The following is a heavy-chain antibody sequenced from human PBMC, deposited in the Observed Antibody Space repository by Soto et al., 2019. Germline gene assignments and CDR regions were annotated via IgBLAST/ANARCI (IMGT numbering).Heavy chain of an antibody. D-gene: IGHD3-9*01. J-gene: IGHJ6*02. Sequence: GGSLRLSCAASGFTFSSYAMSWVRQAPGKGLEWVSAISGSGGSTYYADSVKGRFTISRDNSKNTLYLQMNSLRAEDTAVYYCAKDKFRVASLRVDILTGLLHGMDVWGQGTTVTVSS. CDR1: GFTFSSYA. CDR2: ISGSGGST. V-gene: IGHV3-23*01. CDR3: AKDKFRVASLRVDILTGLLHGMDV.